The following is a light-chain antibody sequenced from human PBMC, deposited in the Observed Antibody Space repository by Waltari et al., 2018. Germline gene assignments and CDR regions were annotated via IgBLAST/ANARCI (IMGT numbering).Light chain of an antibody. CDR2: TNN. CDR3: ASWDDKLNAWV. J-gene: IGLJ3*02. CDR1: SSNIGDNH. V-gene: IGLV1-47*01. Sequence: QSVVTQPPSASGTPGQRVTISCSGSSSNIGDNHVYWYQQVPGTAPKLLVHTNNERASGGPARFTGSKSGTSASLAIYGLRSEDEADYYCASWDDKLNAWVIGGGTRLTVL.